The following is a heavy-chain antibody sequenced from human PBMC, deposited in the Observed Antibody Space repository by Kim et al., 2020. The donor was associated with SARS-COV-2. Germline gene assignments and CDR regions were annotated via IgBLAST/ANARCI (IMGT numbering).Heavy chain of an antibody. Sequence: GGSLRLSCAASGFTFSNAWMSWVRQAPGKGLEWVGRIKSKTVGGTTDYAAPVKGRFTISRDDSKNTLYLQMNSLKTEDTAVYYCTTEYYNYDFWSAAYLRNYCYSDLLGRGTLVTVSS. CDR1: GFTFSNAW. CDR2: IKSKTVGGTT. D-gene: IGHD3-3*01. J-gene: IGHJ2*01. CDR3: TTEYYNYDFWSAAYLRNYCYSDL. V-gene: IGHV3-15*01.